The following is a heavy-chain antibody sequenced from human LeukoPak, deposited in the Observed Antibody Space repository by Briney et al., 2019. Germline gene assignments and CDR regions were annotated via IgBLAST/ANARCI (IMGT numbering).Heavy chain of an antibody. CDR1: GGSISSGDYY. CDR2: IYYSGST. CDR3: ATHSSGYDSGNDAFDI. D-gene: IGHD3-22*01. Sequence: SETLSLTCTVSGGSISSGDYYWSWIRQPPGKGLEWIGYIYYSGSTYYNPSLKSRVTISVDTSKDRFSLKLSSVTAADMAVYYCATHSSGYDSGNDAFDIWGQGTMVTVSS. J-gene: IGHJ3*02. V-gene: IGHV4-30-4*08.